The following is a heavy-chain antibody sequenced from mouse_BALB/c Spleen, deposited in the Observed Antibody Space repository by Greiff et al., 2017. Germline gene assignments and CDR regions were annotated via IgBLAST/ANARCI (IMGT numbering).Heavy chain of an antibody. J-gene: IGHJ4*01. CDR1: GFTFSSYA. CDR2: ISSGGST. Sequence: VMLVESGGGLVKPGGSLKLSCAASGFTFSSYAMSWVRQTPEKRLEWVASISSGGSTYYPDSVKGRFTISRDNARNILYLQMSSLRSEDTAMYYCAREDPYAMDYWGQGTSVTVSS. CDR3: AREDPYAMDY. V-gene: IGHV5-6-5*01.